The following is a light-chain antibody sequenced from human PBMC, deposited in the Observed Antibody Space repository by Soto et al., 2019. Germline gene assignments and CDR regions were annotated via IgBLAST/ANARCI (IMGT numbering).Light chain of an antibody. CDR2: GAS. CDR3: QQYKSWPPIT. J-gene: IGKJ5*01. Sequence: EVVLTQSPATLSVSPGAGATLSCRASQSVGSNLAWYQQKPGQTPRVLIYGASTRAIGIPARFSGSGFGTEFTLTISSLQSEDFVVYYCQQYKSWPPITFGQGTRLEI. V-gene: IGKV3-15*01. CDR1: QSVGSN.